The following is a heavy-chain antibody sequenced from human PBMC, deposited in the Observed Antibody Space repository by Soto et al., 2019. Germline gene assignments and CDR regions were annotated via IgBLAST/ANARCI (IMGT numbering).Heavy chain of an antibody. CDR3: AKGVEMATIPAFFDY. V-gene: IGHV3-30*18. J-gene: IGHJ4*02. Sequence: GSLRLSWAASGFSLSSYGMPWVRQAPGKGLEWVAVISYDGSNKYYADSVKGRFTISRDNSKNTLYLQMNRLRAEDTAVYYCAKGVEMATIPAFFDYWGQGTLVTVSS. CDR2: ISYDGSNK. D-gene: IGHD5-12*01. CDR1: GFSLSSYG.